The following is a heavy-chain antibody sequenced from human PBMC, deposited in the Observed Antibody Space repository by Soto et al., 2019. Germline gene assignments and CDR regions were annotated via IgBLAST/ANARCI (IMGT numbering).Heavy chain of an antibody. CDR2: ISWKGDRT. D-gene: IGHD6-19*01. V-gene: IGHV3-9*01. Sequence: EVQLVESGGGLVQPGRSLRLSCAASGFTFDDHAMHWVRQGPGKGLEWVSSISWKGDRTVNADSVTCRFTISRDIAKNSLNLQMNNMRPEKTDLSSIENYIGPSYSSGRGGLDDWGQGTLVTVSS. J-gene: IGHJ4*02. CDR1: GFTFDDHA. CDR3: ENYIGPSYSSGRGGLDD.